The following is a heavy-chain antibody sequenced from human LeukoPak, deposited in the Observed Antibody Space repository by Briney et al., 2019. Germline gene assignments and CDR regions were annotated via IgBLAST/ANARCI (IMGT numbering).Heavy chain of an antibody. D-gene: IGHD3-22*01. CDR2: INWNGVST. Sequence: GGSLRLSCAASGFLFHDFGMGWVRQVPGKGLQWVSGINWNGVSTAYADSVKGRFTISRDNANNSLYLQIHSLRDEDTAFYYCARHYSSDYYGWFEYWGRGALVTVSS. V-gene: IGHV3-20*04. J-gene: IGHJ4*02. CDR1: GFLFHDFG. CDR3: ARHYSSDYYGWFEY.